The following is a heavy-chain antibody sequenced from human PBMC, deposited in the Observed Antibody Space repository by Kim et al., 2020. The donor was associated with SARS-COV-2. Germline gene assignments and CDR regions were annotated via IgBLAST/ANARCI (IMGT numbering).Heavy chain of an antibody. CDR2: IRSKAYGGTT. D-gene: IGHD3-22*01. CDR1: GFTFGDYA. J-gene: IGHJ6*02. V-gene: IGHV3-49*04. CDR3: TADSSGHDYYYYYGMDV. Sequence: GGSLRLSCTASGFTFGDYAMSWVRQAPGKGLEWVGFIRSKAYGGTTEYAASVKGRFTISRDDSKSIAYLQMNSLKTEDTAVYYCTADSSGHDYYYYYGMDVWGQGTTVTVSS.